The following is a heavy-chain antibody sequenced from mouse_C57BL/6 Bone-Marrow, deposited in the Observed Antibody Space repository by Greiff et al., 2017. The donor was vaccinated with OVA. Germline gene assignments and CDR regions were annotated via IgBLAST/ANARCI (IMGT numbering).Heavy chain of an antibody. J-gene: IGHJ1*03. CDR1: GFTFSSYA. V-gene: IGHV5-4*01. CDR2: ISDGGSYT. Sequence: DVHLVESGGGLVKPGGSLKLSCAASGFTFSSYAMSWVRQTPEKRLEWVATISDGGSYTYYPDNVKGRFIISRDNAKNNLYLQMSHLKSEDTAMYYCAREWDLLWFHWYFDVWGTGTTVTVSS. CDR3: AREWDLLWFHWYFDV. D-gene: IGHD2-2*01.